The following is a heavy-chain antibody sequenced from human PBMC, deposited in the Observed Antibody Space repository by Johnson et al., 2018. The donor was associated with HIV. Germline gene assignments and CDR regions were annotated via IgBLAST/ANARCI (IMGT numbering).Heavy chain of an antibody. CDR3: ARGTLAAFDI. D-gene: IGHD2-2*01. CDR2: INWNGGST. CDR1: GFTFEDYG. Sequence: MQLVESGGGVVRPGGSLRLSCAVSGFTFEDYGMSWVRQAPGKGLEWVSGINWNGGSTGYADFVKGRFTISRDNAKNSVYLQMNSLRAEDTAVYYCARGTLAAFDIWGQGTMVTVSS. J-gene: IGHJ3*02. V-gene: IGHV3-20*04.